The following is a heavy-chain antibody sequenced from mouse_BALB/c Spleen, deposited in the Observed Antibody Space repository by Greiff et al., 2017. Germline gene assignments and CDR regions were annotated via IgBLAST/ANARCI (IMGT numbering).Heavy chain of an antibody. Sequence: QVQLQQSGAELAKPGASVKMSCKASGYTFTSYWMHWVKQRPGQGLEWIGYINPSTGYTEYNQKFKDKATLTADKSSSTAYMQLSSLTSEDSAVYYCARGGTKGVYFDYWGQGTTLTVSS. CDR2: INPSTGYT. V-gene: IGHV1-7*01. D-gene: IGHD1-3*01. CDR1: GYTFTSYW. J-gene: IGHJ2*01. CDR3: ARGGTKGVYFDY.